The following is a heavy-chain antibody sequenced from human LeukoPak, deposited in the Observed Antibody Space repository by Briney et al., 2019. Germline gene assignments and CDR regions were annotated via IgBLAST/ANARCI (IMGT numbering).Heavy chain of an antibody. CDR1: GFSFSSYE. V-gene: IGHV3-48*03. CDR3: ARIHGGYPFDY. D-gene: IGHD2-15*01. CDR2: ISSSGNTI. J-gene: IGHJ4*02. Sequence: PGGSLRLSCAASGFSFSSYEMNWVRQAPGKGLEWISHISSSGNTIYYKDSVKGRFIISRDNAKNSLYLQMNSLRVEDTAVYYCARIHGGYPFDYWGQGTLVTVSS.